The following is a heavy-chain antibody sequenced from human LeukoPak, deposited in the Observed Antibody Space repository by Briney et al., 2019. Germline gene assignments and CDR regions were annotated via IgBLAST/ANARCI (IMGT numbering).Heavy chain of an antibody. CDR1: GDSIATYY. J-gene: IGHJ4*02. CDR3: ARRKGCSGGSCYGDTFDY. CDR2: ISYSGSP. V-gene: IGHV4-59*08. D-gene: IGHD2-15*01. Sequence: SETLSLTCSVSGDSIATYYWSWIRQPPGKGLEWIGYISYSGSPYYNPSLKSRVTMSVDTSKNQFSLKLSSVTAADTAVYYCARRKGCSGGSCYGDTFDYWGQGTLVTVSS.